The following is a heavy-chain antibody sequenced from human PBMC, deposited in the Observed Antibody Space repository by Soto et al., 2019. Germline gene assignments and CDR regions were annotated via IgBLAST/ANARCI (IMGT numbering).Heavy chain of an antibody. CDR1: GYTFTSYG. CDR2: ISAYNGNT. CDR3: ARAPELTYYYDSSGYYYPY. V-gene: IGHV1-18*01. J-gene: IGHJ4*02. D-gene: IGHD3-22*01. Sequence: ASVKVSCKASGYTFTSYGISWVRQAPGQGLEWMGWISAYNGNTNYAQKLQGRVTMTTDTSTSTAYMELRSLRSDDTAVCYCARAPELTYYYDSSGYYYPYWGQGTLVTVSS.